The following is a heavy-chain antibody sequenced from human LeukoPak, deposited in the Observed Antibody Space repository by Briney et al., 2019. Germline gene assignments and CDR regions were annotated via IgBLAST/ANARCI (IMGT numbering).Heavy chain of an antibody. CDR2: ISGSGGST. D-gene: IGHD3-22*01. CDR1: GLTFSSYA. V-gene: IGHV3-23*01. Sequence: GGSLRLSCAASGLTFSSYAMSWVRQAPGKGLEWVSAISGSGGSTYYADSVKGRFTISRDNSKNTLYLQMNSLRAEDTAVYYCAKGTVVAMGNWFDPWGQGTLVTVSS. CDR3: AKGTVVAMGNWFDP. J-gene: IGHJ5*02.